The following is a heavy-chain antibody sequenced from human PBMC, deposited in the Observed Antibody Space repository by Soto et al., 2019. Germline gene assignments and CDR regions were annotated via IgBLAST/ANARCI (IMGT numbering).Heavy chain of an antibody. CDR1: GGSISSSSYY. CDR2: IYYSGST. D-gene: IGHD4-17*01. CDR3: ARGAMTTVVTPWFGHGWFDP. Sequence: QLQLQESGPGLVKPSETLSLTCTVSGGSISSSSYYWGWIRQPPGKGLEWIGSIYYSGSTYYNPSLKSRVTISVDTSKNQFSLKLSSVTAADTAVYYCARGAMTTVVTPWFGHGWFDPWGQGTLVTVSS. V-gene: IGHV4-39*01. J-gene: IGHJ5*02.